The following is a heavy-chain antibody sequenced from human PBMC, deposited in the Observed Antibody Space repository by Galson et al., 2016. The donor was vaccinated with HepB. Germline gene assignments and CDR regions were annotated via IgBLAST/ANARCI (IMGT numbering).Heavy chain of an antibody. V-gene: IGHV5-51*01. CDR2: IYPGDSDT. CDR1: GYNFSTYW. J-gene: IGHJ4*02. CDR3: ARQGTFCTTTVCYLCGFDY. Sequence: QSGAEVKKPGESLKISCKGSGYNFSTYWIGWVRQMPGKGLEWMGIIYPGDSDTRYSPSFQGQVTISADKSINTAYLQWSSLRASDTAMYFCARQGTFCTTTVCYLCGFDYWGQGTLVTVSS. D-gene: IGHD2-2*01.